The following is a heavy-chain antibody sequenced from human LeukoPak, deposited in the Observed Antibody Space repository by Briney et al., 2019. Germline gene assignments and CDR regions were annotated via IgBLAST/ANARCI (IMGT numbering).Heavy chain of an antibody. D-gene: IGHD5-24*01. CDR3: ARSMATIPHFDY. J-gene: IGHJ4*02. CDR2: IIPIFGTA. CDR1: GGTFSSYA. Sequence: GASVNVSCKASGGTFSSYAISWVRQAPGQGLEWMGGIIPIFGTANYAQKFQGRVTITADESTSTAYMELSSLRSEDTAVYYCARSMATIPHFDYWGQGTLVTVSS. V-gene: IGHV1-69*13.